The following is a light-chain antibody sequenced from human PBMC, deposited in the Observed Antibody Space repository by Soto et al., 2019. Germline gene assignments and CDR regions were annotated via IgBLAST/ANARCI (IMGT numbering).Light chain of an antibody. J-gene: IGKJ1*01. Sequence: DIQMTQSPSTLSASVGDRVTITCRASQSISSWLAWYQQKPGKAPKLLIYKAYSLESGVPSRFSGRGSGTEFTLTISSLQPNDFAHYYGQQYNTYPVTFGQGTKVEIK. CDR3: QQYNTYPVT. CDR2: KAY. CDR1: QSISSW. V-gene: IGKV1-5*03.